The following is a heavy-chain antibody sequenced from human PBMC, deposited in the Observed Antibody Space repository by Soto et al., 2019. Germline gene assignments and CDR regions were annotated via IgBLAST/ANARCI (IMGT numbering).Heavy chain of an antibody. D-gene: IGHD2-15*01. V-gene: IGHV4-30-4*01. Sequence: LSLTCCVSRAFINSGGFYYSWIRQPPGKGLEWLGYIFHSGSTLYTPSLRGRLTLSADTSRNQLSLHLTSVTAADTAVYYCVRGGIAGHWFDPWGQGILVTVSS. CDR3: VRGGIAGHWFDP. J-gene: IGHJ5*02. CDR2: IFHSGST. CDR1: RAFINSGGFY.